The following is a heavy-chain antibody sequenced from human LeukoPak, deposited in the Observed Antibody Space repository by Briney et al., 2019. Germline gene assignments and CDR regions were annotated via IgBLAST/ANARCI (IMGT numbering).Heavy chain of an antibody. V-gene: IGHV3-9*01. J-gene: IGHJ4*02. CDR3: ASRRGY. CDR2: ISWNSGSI. CDR1: GFTFDDYA. Sequence: SLRLSCAASGFTFDDYAMHWVRQAPGKGLEWVSGISWNSGSIGYADSVKGRFTISRDNAKNSLYLQMNSLRAEDTALYYCASRRGYWGQGTLVTVSS.